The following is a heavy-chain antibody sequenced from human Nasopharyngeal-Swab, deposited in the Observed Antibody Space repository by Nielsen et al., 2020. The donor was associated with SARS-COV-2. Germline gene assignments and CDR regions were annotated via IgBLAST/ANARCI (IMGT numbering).Heavy chain of an antibody. CDR3: ASHDYGDYGVVDY. D-gene: IGHD4-17*01. CDR2: IYYSGST. V-gene: IGHV4-39*01. J-gene: IGHJ4*02. Sequence: RQAPGKGLEWIGSIYYSGSTYYNPSLKSRVTLSVDTSKNQFSLKLSSVTAADTAVYYCASHDYGDYGVVDYWGQGTLVTVSS.